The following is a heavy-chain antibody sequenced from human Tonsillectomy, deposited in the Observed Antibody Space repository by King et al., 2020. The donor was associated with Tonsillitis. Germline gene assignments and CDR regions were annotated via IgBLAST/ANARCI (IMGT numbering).Heavy chain of an antibody. Sequence: VQLVESGAEVKKPGASVKVSCKASEYTFPDYYMHWVRQAPGQGLEWMGWINPKSGGTNYAQKFQGRVTLSRDTSISPAYMELSGLRYDDTAVYYCARASTTYCSGGSCLYYYYGLDVWGQGTTVTVSS. V-gene: IGHV1-2*02. CDR2: INPKSGGT. CDR1: EYTFPDYY. D-gene: IGHD2-15*01. CDR3: ARASTTYCSGGSCLYYYYGLDV. J-gene: IGHJ6*02.